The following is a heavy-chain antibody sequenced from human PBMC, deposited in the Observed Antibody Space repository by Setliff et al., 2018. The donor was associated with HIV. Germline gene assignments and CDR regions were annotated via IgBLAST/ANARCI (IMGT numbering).Heavy chain of an antibody. D-gene: IGHD5-12*01. J-gene: IGHJ3*02. CDR2: IKRKTDGGTT. CDR3: TTADLGRGLQLLDAFDI. Sequence: PGGSLRLSCAASGFPFSNAWMSWVRQAPGKGLEWVGRIKRKTDGGTTDYAAPVKGRFTISRDDSKDTLYLQMNSLKTEDTAVYYCTTADLGRGLQLLDAFDIWGQGTMVTVSS. CDR1: GFPFSNAW. V-gene: IGHV3-15*01.